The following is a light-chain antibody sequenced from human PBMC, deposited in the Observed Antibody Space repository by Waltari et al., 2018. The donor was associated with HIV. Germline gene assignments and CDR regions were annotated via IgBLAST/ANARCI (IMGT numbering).Light chain of an antibody. CDR2: ENN. V-gene: IGLV1-51*02. Sequence: QSVLTQPPSMSAAPGQKVSISCPGISSNLGNNYVSWYQQFPGTAPKLLIFENNKRPSGIPDRFSGSKSGTSATLGITGLQTGDEADYYCGTWDSSLSAGYVFGTGTKVTVL. CDR1: SSNLGNNY. J-gene: IGLJ1*01. CDR3: GTWDSSLSAGYV.